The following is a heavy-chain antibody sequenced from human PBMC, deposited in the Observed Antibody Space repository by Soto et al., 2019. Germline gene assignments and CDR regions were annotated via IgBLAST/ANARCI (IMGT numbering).Heavy chain of an antibody. CDR2: VYYTGTT. D-gene: IGHD1-26*01. CDR3: ARTGSNYGADAFDV. J-gene: IGHJ3*01. V-gene: IGHV4-61*01. CDR1: GGSVTNGRYY. Sequence: QVQLQESGPRLVKPSETLSLTCTVTGGSVTNGRYYWTWIRQSPEKGLEWIGFVYYTGTTTYNPSLKSRGTISRDPSKSQFSLTMTSVTAADAAGFYCARTGSNYGADAFDVGGQGTRVTVSS.